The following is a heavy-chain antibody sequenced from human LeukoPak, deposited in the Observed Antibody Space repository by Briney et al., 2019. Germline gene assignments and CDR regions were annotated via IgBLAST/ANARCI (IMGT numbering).Heavy chain of an antibody. CDR2: INPNGGDT. J-gene: IGHJ4*02. D-gene: IGHD5-12*01. CDR1: GYTFTNHP. CDR3: ARERYTAYGNFDY. V-gene: IGHV1-2*02. Sequence: VASVKVSCKASGYTFTNHPMHWVRQAPGQGLDWMGWINPNGGDTNYVQKFQGRVTMTRDPSISTAYMELSGLRADDTAVYYCARERYTAYGNFDYWGQGTQVTVSS.